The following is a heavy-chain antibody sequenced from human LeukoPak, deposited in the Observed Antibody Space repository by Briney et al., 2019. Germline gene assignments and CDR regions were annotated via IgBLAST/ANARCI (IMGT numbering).Heavy chain of an antibody. CDR1: GDSVSSNSAA. Sequence: SQTLALICAISGDSVSSNSAAWNWIRQSPSRGLEWLGRTYHRSKWYNDYAVSVKSRITINPDTSKNQFSLQLNSVTPEDTAVYYCARGGWNYVTSTFDYWGQGTLLTVSS. J-gene: IGHJ4*02. CDR2: TYHRSKWYN. V-gene: IGHV6-1*01. CDR3: ARGGWNYVTSTFDY. D-gene: IGHD1-7*01.